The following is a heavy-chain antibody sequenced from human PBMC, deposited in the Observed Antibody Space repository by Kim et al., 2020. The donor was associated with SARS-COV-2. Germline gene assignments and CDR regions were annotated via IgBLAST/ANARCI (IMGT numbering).Heavy chain of an antibody. CDR2: IKEDGSVK. CDR3: LRDYGGS. V-gene: IGHV3-7*01. CDR1: GFTFSSYW. J-gene: IGHJ5*02. D-gene: IGHD3-10*01. Sequence: GGSLRLSCAASGFTFSSYWMSWVRQAPGKGLEWVANIKEDGSVKQYVDSVKGRFTISRDNAINSLYLQMNSLRVEDTALYYCLRDYGGSWCQGTLVTVSS.